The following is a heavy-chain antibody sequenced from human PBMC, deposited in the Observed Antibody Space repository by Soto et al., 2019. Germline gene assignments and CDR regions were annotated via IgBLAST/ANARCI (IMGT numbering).Heavy chain of an antibody. CDR1: GYTFTGYY. Sequence: ASVKVSCKASGYTFTGYYMHWVRQAPGQGLEWMGWINPNSGGTNYAQKFQGWVTMTRDTSISTAYMELSRLRSDDTAVYYCARAGLVVVAASYDAFDIWGQGTMVTVSS. CDR3: ARAGLVVVAASYDAFDI. D-gene: IGHD2-15*01. CDR2: INPNSGGT. V-gene: IGHV1-2*04. J-gene: IGHJ3*02.